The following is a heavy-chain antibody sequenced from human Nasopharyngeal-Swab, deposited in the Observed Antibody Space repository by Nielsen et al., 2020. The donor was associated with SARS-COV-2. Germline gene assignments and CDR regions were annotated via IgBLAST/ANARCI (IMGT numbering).Heavy chain of an antibody. CDR3: ASGGRRDDAFDI. V-gene: IGHV3-21*04. D-gene: IGHD1-26*01. Sequence: GGSLRLSCAASGFTFSSYSMNWVRQAPGKGLEWVSSISSSSSTIYYADSVKGRFTISRDNAKNSLYLQMNSLRAEDTAVYYCASGGRRDDAFDIWGQGTMVTVSS. CDR2: ISSSSSTI. J-gene: IGHJ3*02. CDR1: GFTFSSYS.